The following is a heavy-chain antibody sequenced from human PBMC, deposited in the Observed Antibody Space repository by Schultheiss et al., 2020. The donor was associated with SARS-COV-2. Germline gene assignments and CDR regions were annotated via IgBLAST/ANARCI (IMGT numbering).Heavy chain of an antibody. V-gene: IGHV4-59*01. CDR2: VYYSGST. CDR3: ARERPRDAFDI. CDR1: GASISTYS. Sequence: SETLSLTCTVSGASISTYSWSWIRQPPGKGLEWIGYVYYSGSTSYNPSLKSRVTISVDTSKNQFSLKLSSVTAADTAVYYCARERPRDAFDIWGQGTMVTVSS. J-gene: IGHJ3*02.